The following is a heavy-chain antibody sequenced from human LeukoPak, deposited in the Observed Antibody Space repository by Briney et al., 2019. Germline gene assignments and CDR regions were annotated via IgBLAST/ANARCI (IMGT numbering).Heavy chain of an antibody. CDR2: IIPIFGTA. D-gene: IGHD3-22*01. Sequence: EASVKVSCKASGGTFSSYAISWVRQAPGQGLEWMGGIIPIFGTANYAQKFQGRVTITADESTSTAYMELSSLRSEDTAVYYRAIHSSGYQDYWGQGTLVTVSS. CDR3: AIHSSGYQDY. CDR1: GGTFSSYA. J-gene: IGHJ4*02. V-gene: IGHV1-69*13.